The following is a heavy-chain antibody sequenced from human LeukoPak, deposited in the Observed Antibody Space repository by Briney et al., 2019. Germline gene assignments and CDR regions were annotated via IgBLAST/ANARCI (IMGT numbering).Heavy chain of an antibody. Sequence: PGGSLRLSCAASGVTFSSYSMNWVRQAPGKGLEWVSSISSSSSHIYYADSVKGRFTISRDNAKNSLYLQMNSLRAEDTAVYYCARVAFYFDYWGQGTLVTVSS. V-gene: IGHV3-21*01. J-gene: IGHJ4*02. CDR3: ARVAFYFDY. D-gene: IGHD2-15*01. CDR1: GVTFSSYS. CDR2: ISSSSSHI.